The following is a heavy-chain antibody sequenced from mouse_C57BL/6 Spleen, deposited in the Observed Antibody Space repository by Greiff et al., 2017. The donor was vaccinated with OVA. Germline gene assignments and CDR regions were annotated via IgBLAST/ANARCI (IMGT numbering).Heavy chain of an antibody. J-gene: IGHJ3*01. CDR2: IHPSDSDT. CDR3: ARKAQAGPFAY. Sequence: VQLQQPGAELVKPGASVKVSCKASGYTFTSYWMHWVKQRPGQGLEWIGRIHPSDSDTNYNQKFKGKATLTVDKSSSTAYMQLSSLTSEDSAVYYCARKAQAGPFAYWGQGTLVTVSA. CDR1: GYTFTSYW. D-gene: IGHD3-2*02. V-gene: IGHV1-74*01.